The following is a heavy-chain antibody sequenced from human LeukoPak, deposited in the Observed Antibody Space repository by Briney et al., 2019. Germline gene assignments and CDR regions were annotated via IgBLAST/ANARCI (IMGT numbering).Heavy chain of an antibody. CDR1: GFTFSTYW. V-gene: IGHV3-23*01. J-gene: IGHJ6*02. Sequence: GGSLRLSCAASGFTFSTYWMNWVRQGPGKGLEWVSAVTASAGNTYYADSVKGRFTISRDNSKNTLYLQVNSLRAEDTAVYYCAKGDYYGSGSTFKNGMDVWGQGTTVTVSS. D-gene: IGHD3-10*01. CDR2: VTASAGNT. CDR3: AKGDYYGSGSTFKNGMDV.